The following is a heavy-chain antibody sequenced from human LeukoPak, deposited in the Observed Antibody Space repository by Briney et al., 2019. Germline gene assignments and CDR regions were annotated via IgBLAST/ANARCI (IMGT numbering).Heavy chain of an antibody. Sequence: GGSLRLSCAASGFTFSSCAMSWVRQAPGRGLEWVSTISHTGGSTHYADSVKGRFTISRDNSKNTVCLQVNTVRADDTAVYYCAKANSGSYLDYFDSWGQGTLVTVSS. CDR3: AKANSGSYLDYFDS. V-gene: IGHV3-23*01. CDR2: ISHTGGST. J-gene: IGHJ4*02. D-gene: IGHD1-26*01. CDR1: GFTFSSCA.